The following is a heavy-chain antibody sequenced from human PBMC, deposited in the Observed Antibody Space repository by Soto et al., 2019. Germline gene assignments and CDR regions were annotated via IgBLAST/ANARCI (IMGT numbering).Heavy chain of an antibody. V-gene: IGHV1-2*04. J-gene: IGHJ6*02. CDR2: INPNSGGT. CDR3: ARDQSSSSGYFEALGYGMDV. D-gene: IGHD3-22*01. CDR1: GYTFTGYY. Sequence: ASVKVSCKASGYTFTGYYMHWVRQAPGQGLEWMGWINPNSGGTNYAQKFQGWVTMTRDTSISTAYMELSRLRSDDTAVYYCARDQSSSSGYFEALGYGMDVWGQGTTVTVSS.